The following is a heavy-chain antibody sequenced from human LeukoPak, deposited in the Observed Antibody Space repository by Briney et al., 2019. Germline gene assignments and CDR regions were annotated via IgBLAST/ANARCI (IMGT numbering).Heavy chain of an antibody. CDR2: ISSTSSII. J-gene: IGHJ5*02. CDR3: AKDRDIVEVPAYFDP. D-gene: IGHD2-2*01. CDR1: GFTFSSYT. V-gene: IGHV3-48*04. Sequence: GGSLRLSCAASGFTFSSYTMNWVRQAPGKGLEWVSYISSTSSIIYYADSVKGRFTISRDNAKNSLYLQMNSLRAEDTAVYYCAKDRDIVEVPAYFDPWGQGTLVTVSS.